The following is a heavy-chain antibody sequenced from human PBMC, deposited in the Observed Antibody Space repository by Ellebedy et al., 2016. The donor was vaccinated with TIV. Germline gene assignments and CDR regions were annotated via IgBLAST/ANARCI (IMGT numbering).Heavy chain of an antibody. Sequence: SETLSLXXTVSGGSISSYYWSWIRQPPGKGLEWIGYIYYSGSTNYNPSLKSRVTISVDTSKNQFSLKLSSVTAADTAVYYCARDDYGFFDYWGQGTLVTVSS. CDR3: ARDDYGFFDY. V-gene: IGHV4-59*01. D-gene: IGHD4-17*01. CDR1: GGSISSYY. CDR2: IYYSGST. J-gene: IGHJ4*02.